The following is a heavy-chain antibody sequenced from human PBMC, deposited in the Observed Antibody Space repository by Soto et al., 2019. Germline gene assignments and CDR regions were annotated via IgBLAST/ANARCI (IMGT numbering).Heavy chain of an antibody. V-gene: IGHV3-30*18. CDR1: GFTFSSYG. J-gene: IGHJ2*01. CDR2: ISYDGSNK. CDR3: AKDYGTLGIKWYFDL. D-gene: IGHD7-27*01. Sequence: GGSLRLSCAASGFTFSSYGMHWVRQAPGKGLEWVAVISYDGSNKYYADSVKGRFTISRDNSKNTLYLQMNSLRAEDTAVYYCAKDYGTLGIKWYFDLWGRGTLVTVSS.